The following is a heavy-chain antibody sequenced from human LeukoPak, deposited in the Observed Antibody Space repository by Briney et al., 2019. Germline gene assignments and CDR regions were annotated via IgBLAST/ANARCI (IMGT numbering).Heavy chain of an antibody. CDR3: ARDAATINFDS. Sequence: ALVTVSCKASGYTFTGYSINWLRQPPAQGHEWMGWISTNTGNPTYAQGFTGRFVFSLDTSVSTTYLQISSLKAEDTAVYYCARDAATINFDSWGQGTLVTVSS. CDR2: ISTNTGNP. J-gene: IGHJ4*02. CDR1: GYTFTGYS. D-gene: IGHD5-24*01. V-gene: IGHV7-4-1*02.